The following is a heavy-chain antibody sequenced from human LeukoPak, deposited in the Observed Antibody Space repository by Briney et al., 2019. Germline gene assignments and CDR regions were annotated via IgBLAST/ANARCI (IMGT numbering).Heavy chain of an antibody. CDR1: RGSISSNTW. J-gene: IGHJ4*02. D-gene: IGHD3-10*01. Sequence: SETLSLTCAVSRGSISSNTWWSWVRQPPGKGLEWIGEIYRSGSTHYNPSLKSRVTISVDKTKNQFSLKLSSVTAADTAVYYCAKHYMGSYDNRGLDSWGQGTLVTVSS. CDR3: AKHYMGSYDNRGLDS. V-gene: IGHV4-4*02. CDR2: IYRSGST.